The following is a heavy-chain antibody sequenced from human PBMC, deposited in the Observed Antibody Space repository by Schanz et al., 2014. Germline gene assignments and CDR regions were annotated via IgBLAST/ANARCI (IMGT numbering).Heavy chain of an antibody. CDR2: ISGSGGST. Sequence: EVQVVESGGGLVQPGGSLRLSCEASGFTLTSYALTWVRQAPGKGLEWVAGISGSGGSTDYADSVKGRFIIPRDNSKNTLYLKRNSLRAEDTAVYYCAKIRYDSSGYYLPYYGMDVWGQGTTVIVSS. CDR1: GFTLTSYA. CDR3: AKIRYDSSGYYLPYYGMDV. J-gene: IGHJ6*02. D-gene: IGHD3-22*01. V-gene: IGHV3-23*04.